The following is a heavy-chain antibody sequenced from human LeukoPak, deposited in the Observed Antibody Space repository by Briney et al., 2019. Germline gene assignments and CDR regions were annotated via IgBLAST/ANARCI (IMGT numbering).Heavy chain of an antibody. V-gene: IGHV3-23*01. CDR3: ARNDGKGDYDS. J-gene: IGHJ5*01. D-gene: IGHD1-1*01. CDR2: ISGSGGST. CDR1: GFTFSSYA. Sequence: GGSLRLSCAASGFTFSSYAMSWVRQAPGKGLEWVSAISGSGGSTYYADSVKGRFTISRDNSKNMLYLQMNSLRAEDTAVYYCARNDGKGDYDSWGQGTLVTVSS.